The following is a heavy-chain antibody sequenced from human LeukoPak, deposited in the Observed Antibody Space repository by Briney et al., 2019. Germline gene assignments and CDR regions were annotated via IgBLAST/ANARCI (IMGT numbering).Heavy chain of an antibody. CDR1: GASISSYY. CDR2: IYYSGST. Sequence: PLETLSLTCTVFGASISSYYWSWVRQPPGKGLEWIGYIYYSGSTNYNPSLKSRVTISVDTSKNQFSLRLSSVTAADTAVYYCARRHSSRWYYFDYWGQGTLVTVSS. CDR3: ARRHSSRWYYFDY. V-gene: IGHV4-59*08. D-gene: IGHD6-13*01. J-gene: IGHJ4*02.